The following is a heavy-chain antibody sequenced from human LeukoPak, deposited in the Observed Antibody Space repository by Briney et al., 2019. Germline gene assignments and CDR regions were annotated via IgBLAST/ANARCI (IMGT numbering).Heavy chain of an antibody. D-gene: IGHD6-19*01. Sequence: ASVKVSCKASGYTFTGYYMHWVRQAPGQGLEWMGWINPNSGGTNYAQKFQGRVTMTRDTSISTAYMELSRLRSDDTAVYYCARTLGGAVANDYWGQGTLVTVSS. J-gene: IGHJ4*02. V-gene: IGHV1-2*02. CDR2: INPNSGGT. CDR1: GYTFTGYY. CDR3: ARTLGGAVANDY.